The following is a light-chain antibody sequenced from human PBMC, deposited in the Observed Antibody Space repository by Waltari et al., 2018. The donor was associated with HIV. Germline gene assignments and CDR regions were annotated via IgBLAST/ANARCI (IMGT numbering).Light chain of an antibody. J-gene: IGLJ2*01. Sequence: WYQQQPGQAPVMVIYHDTDRPSGIPDRFSGSNSEDTATLTIRRVEAGDEADYYCQVWDTNTDQYVIFGGGTNLAV. CDR3: QVWDTNTDQYVI. V-gene: IGLV3-21*01. CDR2: HDT.